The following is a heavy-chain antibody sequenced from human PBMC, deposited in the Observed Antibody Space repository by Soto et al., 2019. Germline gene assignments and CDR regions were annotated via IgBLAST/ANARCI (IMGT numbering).Heavy chain of an antibody. Sequence: GGSLRLSCAASRFTFSSYSMNWVRQAPGKGLEWVSSISSSSSYIYYADSVKGRFTISRDNAKNSLYLQMNSLRAEDTAVYYCARVLLAHDAFDIWGQGTMVTVSS. CDR1: RFTFSSYS. CDR3: ARVLLAHDAFDI. V-gene: IGHV3-21*01. J-gene: IGHJ3*02. D-gene: IGHD2-8*02. CDR2: ISSSSSYI.